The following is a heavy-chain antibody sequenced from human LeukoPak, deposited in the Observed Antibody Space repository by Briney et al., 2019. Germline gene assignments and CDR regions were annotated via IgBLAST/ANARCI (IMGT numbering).Heavy chain of an antibody. CDR3: ASGYSSGWFYFDY. CDR2: IYYSGNT. V-gene: IGHV4-59*01. CDR1: GGSISNYY. J-gene: IGHJ4*02. Sequence: SETLSLTCTVSGGSISNYYWSWLRQPPGKGLEWIGYIYYSGNTNYNPSLKSRVTLSVDTSKNRFSLKLSSVTAADTAVYYCASGYSSGWFYFDYWGQGTLVTVSS. D-gene: IGHD6-19*01.